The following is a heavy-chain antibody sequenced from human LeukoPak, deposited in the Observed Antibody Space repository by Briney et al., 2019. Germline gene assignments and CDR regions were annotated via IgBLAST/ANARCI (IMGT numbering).Heavy chain of an antibody. Sequence: ASVKVSCKVSGYTFTGYYMHWVRQAPGQGLEWMGWINPNSGGTNYAQKFQGRVTMTRDTPIRTAYMELSRLRSDDTAVYYCARAPRITWNGFDYWGQGTLVTVSS. J-gene: IGHJ4*02. CDR2: INPNSGGT. CDR3: ARAPRITWNGFDY. D-gene: IGHD1-1*01. CDR1: GYTFTGYY. V-gene: IGHV1-2*02.